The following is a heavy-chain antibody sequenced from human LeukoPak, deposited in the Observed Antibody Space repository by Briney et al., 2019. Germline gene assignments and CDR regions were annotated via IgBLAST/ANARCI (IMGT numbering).Heavy chain of an antibody. Sequence: PSETLSLTCTVSGGSISSYYWSWIRQPAGKGLEWIGRIYTSGSTNYNASLKSRVSMSVDTSKNQFSLKLSSVTAADTAVFYCSRENSGSYREFDYWGQGTLVTVSS. D-gene: IGHD1-26*01. CDR3: SRENSGSYREFDY. CDR1: GGSISSYY. CDR2: IYTSGST. V-gene: IGHV4-4*07. J-gene: IGHJ4*02.